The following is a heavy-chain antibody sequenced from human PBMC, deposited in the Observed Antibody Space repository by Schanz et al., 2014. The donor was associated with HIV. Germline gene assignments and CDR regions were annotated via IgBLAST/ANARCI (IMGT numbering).Heavy chain of an antibody. D-gene: IGHD1-1*01. J-gene: IGHJ3*02. V-gene: IGHV1-69*01. CDR2: IIPIFGTS. CDR3: ASPAESERGPGDAFDI. CDR1: GDTSSSYA. Sequence: VQLEQSGAAVKKPGSSVKVSCKASGDTSSSYAINWVRQAPGQGLEWMGDIIPIFGTSNYAQKFQGRVTITADVSTNTASMELSSLRPEDTAVYYCASPAESERGPGDAFDIWGQGTLVTVSS.